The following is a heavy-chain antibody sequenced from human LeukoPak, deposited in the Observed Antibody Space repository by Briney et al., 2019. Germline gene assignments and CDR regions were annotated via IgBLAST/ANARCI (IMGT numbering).Heavy chain of an antibody. V-gene: IGHV4-30-4*01. D-gene: IGHD5-18*01. CDR2: IYYSGST. Sequence: PSQTLSLTCTVSGGSISSGDYYWSWIRQPPGKGLEWIGYIYYSGSTYYNPSLKSRVTISVDTSKNQFSLKLSSVTAADTAVYYCARGSGYSYGIDYWGQGTLVTVPS. CDR1: GGSISSGDYY. J-gene: IGHJ4*02. CDR3: ARGSGYSYGIDY.